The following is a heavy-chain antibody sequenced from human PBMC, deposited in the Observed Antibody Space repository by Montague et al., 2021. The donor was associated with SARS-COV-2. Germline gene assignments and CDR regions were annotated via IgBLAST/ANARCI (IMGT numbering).Heavy chain of an antibody. D-gene: IGHD1-26*01. J-gene: IGHJ4*02. CDR1: GFTFSSYS. V-gene: IGHV3-21*01. CDR3: ARDRGGSYPLDY. CDR2: ISSSSSYI. Sequence: SRRFSCAASGFTFSSYSMNWVRQAPGKGLEWVSSISSSSSYIYYADSVKGRFTISRDNAKNSLYLQMHSLRAEDTAVYYCARDRGGSYPLDYWGQGTLVTVSS.